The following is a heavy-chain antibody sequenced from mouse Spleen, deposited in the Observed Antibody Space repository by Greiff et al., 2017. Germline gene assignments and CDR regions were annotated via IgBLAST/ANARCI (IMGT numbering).Heavy chain of an antibody. CDR1: GFTFSDYY. D-gene: IGHD1-1*01. J-gene: IGHJ4*01. Sequence: EVKLMESEGGLVQPGSSMKLSCTASGFTFSDYYMAWVRQVPEKGLEWVANINYDGSSTYYLDSLKSRFIISRDNAKNILYLQMSSLKSEDTATYYCARDQGSTTAMDDWGQGTSVTVSS. CDR2: INYDGSST. CDR3: ARDQGSTTAMDD. V-gene: IGHV5-16*01.